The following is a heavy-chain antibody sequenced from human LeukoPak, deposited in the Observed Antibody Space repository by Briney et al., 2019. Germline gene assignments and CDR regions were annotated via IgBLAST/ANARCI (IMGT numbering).Heavy chain of an antibody. Sequence: TGGSLRLSCAASGFTFSSYAMSWVRQAPGKGLEWVSAISGGGGSTYYADSVKGRFTISRDNSKNTLYLQMNSLRAEDTAVYYCAKGVRYDILTGYCLDYWGQGTLVTVSS. CDR3: AKGVRYDILTGYCLDY. V-gene: IGHV3-23*01. D-gene: IGHD3-9*01. J-gene: IGHJ4*02. CDR2: ISGGGGST. CDR1: GFTFSSYA.